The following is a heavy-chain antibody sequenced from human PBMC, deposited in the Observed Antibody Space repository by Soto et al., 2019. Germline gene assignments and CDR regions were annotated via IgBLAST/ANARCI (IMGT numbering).Heavy chain of an antibody. J-gene: IGHJ4*02. CDR3: ARGDCESSYQDS. D-gene: IGHD2-21*01. Sequence: PSETLSLTCTVSGGSISSAGYYWAWIRQRPGKGLEWIEYIYSSATTYSNPSLKSRIAMSIDTSQNQFSLKLTSVTAADTAVYSCARGDCESSYQDSWGQGMLVTVSS. V-gene: IGHV4-31*03. CDR2: IYSSATT. CDR1: GGSISSAGYY.